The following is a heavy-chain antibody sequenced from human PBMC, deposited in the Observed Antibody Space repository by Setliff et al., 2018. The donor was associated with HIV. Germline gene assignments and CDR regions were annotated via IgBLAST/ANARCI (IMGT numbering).Heavy chain of an antibody. CDR2: ISGSGGST. Sequence: GGSLRLSCVASGFRFRGHAMNWVRQAPGKGLEWVSVISGSGGSTYYAGSVKGRFTISRDNSKNTLYLQMNRLRAEDTAVYYCARPGIAVAGSFDYWGQGTLVTVSS. J-gene: IGHJ4*02. V-gene: IGHV3-23*01. CDR3: ARPGIAVAGSFDY. CDR1: GFRFRGHA. D-gene: IGHD6-19*01.